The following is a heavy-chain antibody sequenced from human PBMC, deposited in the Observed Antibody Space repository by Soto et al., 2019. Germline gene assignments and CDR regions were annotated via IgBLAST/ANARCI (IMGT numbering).Heavy chain of an antibody. D-gene: IGHD2-15*01. CDR3: ARDILFDY. Sequence: ASVKVSCKASEYTFTNYALHWVRQAPGQRLEWMGWINAGNGNTKYSQNFQGRVTITRDTSASTAYMELSSLRSEDTAVYYCARDILFDYWGQGTLVTVPQ. CDR2: INAGNGNT. J-gene: IGHJ4*02. V-gene: IGHV1-3*01. CDR1: EYTFTNYA.